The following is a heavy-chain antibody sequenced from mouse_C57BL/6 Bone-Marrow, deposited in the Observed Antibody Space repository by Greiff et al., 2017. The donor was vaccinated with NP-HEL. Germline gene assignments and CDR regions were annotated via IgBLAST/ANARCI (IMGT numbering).Heavy chain of an antibody. J-gene: IGHJ4*01. D-gene: IGHD1-1*01. CDR2: IWRGGST. V-gene: IGHV2-5*01. CDR3: AKGDYYGSVYAMDY. CDR1: GFSLTSYD. Sequence: VQLQQSGPGLVQPSQSLSITCTVSGFSLTSYDVHWVRQSPGKGLEWLGVIWRGGSTDYNAAFMSRLSITKDNSKSQVFFKMNSLQADDTAIYYCAKGDYYGSVYAMDYWGQGTSVTVSS.